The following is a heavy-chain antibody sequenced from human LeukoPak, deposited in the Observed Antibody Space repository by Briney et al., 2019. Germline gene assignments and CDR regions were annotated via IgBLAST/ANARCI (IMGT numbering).Heavy chain of an antibody. CDR3: EAVAGKPSVGFYYFDY. J-gene: IGHJ4*02. Sequence: PGGSLRLSCAASGFTFSSYGMHWVRQAPGKGLEWVAVISYDGSNKYYADSVKGRFTIARDNSKNTLYLQMNSVRAEDTAVYYCEAVAGKPSVGFYYFDYWGQGTLVTVSS. CDR1: GFTFSSYG. CDR2: ISYDGSNK. D-gene: IGHD6-19*01. V-gene: IGHV3-30*03.